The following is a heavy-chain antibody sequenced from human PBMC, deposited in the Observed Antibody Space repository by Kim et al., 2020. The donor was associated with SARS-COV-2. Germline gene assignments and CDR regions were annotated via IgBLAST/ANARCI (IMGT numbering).Heavy chain of an antibody. CDR3: AADRGMGGYGQPFDY. J-gene: IGHJ4*02. V-gene: IGHV1-58*01. Sequence: QKFQERVTSTRDMSTSTAYMELSSLRSEDTAVYYCAADRGMGGYGQPFDYWGQGTLVTVSS. D-gene: IGHD5-18*01.